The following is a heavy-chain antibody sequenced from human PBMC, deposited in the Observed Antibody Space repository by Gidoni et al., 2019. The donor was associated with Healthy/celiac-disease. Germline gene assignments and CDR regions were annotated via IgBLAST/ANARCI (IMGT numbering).Heavy chain of an antibody. CDR1: YG. V-gene: IGHV1-18*01. CDR3: ARSVGYDAFDI. J-gene: IGHJ3*02. Sequence: YGISWVRQAPGQGLEWMGWISAYNGNTNYAQKLQGRVTMTTDTSTSTAYMELRSLRSDDTAMYYCARSVGYDAFDIWGQGRMVTVSS. CDR2: ISAYNGNT. D-gene: IGHD1-26*01.